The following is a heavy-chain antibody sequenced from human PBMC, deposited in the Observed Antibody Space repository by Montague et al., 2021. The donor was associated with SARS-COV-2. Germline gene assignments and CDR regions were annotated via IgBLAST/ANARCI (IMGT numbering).Heavy chain of an antibody. CDR1: VDSFSCYF. CDR2: SEYSGTT. J-gene: IGHJ5*01. V-gene: IGHV4-59*08. CDR3: GGLGYSTSTVDS. Sequence: SETLSLTCAVSVDSFSCYFWAWIRRPPGRRLEWIGYSEYSGTTNYNPSLKSRLTMSLDMSSNQFSLELRSVTAADTAVYYCGGLGYSTSTVDSWGHGTLVSVSS. D-gene: IGHD6-6*01.